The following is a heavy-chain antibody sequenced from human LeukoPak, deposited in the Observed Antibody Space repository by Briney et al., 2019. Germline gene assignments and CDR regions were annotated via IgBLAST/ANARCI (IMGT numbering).Heavy chain of an antibody. D-gene: IGHD3-9*01. CDR1: GYTFTSYD. Sequence: GASVKVSCRASGYTFTSYDINWVGQATGQGLEWMGWMNPNSGNTGYAQKFQGRVTIPRNPSISTASLELSSLRSEDPAVYYCARRISGYDAFDIWGQGTMVTVPS. CDR2: MNPNSGNT. V-gene: IGHV1-8*03. CDR3: ARRISGYDAFDI. J-gene: IGHJ3*02.